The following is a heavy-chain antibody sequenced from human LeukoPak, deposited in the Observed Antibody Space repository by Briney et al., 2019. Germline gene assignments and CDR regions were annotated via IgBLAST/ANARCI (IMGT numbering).Heavy chain of an antibody. CDR2: IRGESYGGAA. V-gene: IGHV3-49*03. CDR1: GLNFPGNA. CDR3: TGSGFEH. Sequence: PGGSLRLSCTVSGLNFPGNAINWFRQPPGKGLEWVGYIRGESYGGAADFAPSVRDRFTLSRDDSKSSAYLQVNNLKIDDTAVYYCTGSGFEHWGQGTRVIVSS. D-gene: IGHD5-12*01. J-gene: IGHJ5*02.